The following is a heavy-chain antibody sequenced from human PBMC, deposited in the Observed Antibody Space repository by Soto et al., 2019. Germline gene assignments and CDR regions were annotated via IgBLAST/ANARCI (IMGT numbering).Heavy chain of an antibody. J-gene: IGHJ5*02. CDR2: FIPISGTA. D-gene: IGHD3-3*01. CDR1: GGTFSNFA. CDR3: AGGWSGYASPRAS. Sequence: QVQLVQSGAEVKKPGSSVKASCKASGGTFSNFAFNWVRQAPGQGLEWMGGFIPISGTANYAQRFQDRVTITADKATSTAYVELSSLRSEDTAVYYCAGGWSGYASPRASWGQGTLVTVSS. V-gene: IGHV1-69*06.